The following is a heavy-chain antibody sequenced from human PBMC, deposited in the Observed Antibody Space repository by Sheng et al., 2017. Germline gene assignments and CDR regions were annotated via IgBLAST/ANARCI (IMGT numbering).Heavy chain of an antibody. V-gene: IGHV3-30-3*01. CDR2: ISFDGSEK. CDR3: ARDRSSSHHMEDFFDY. D-gene: IGHD6-13*01. Sequence: QVELVQSGGGVVQPGKSVRLSCEASGFTFAAYAFHWVRQAPFKGPEWVAVISFDGSEKYYADSVTGRFTISRDNSENTIYLQMNSLTSEDTALYYCARDRSSSHHMEDFFDYWGQGSLVSVSS. J-gene: IGHJ4*02. CDR1: GFTFAAYA.